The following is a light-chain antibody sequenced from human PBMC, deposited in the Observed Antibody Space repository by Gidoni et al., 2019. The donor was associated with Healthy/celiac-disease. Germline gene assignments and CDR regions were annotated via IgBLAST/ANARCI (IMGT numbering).Light chain of an antibody. CDR1: QSVSSY. J-gene: IGKJ2*01. CDR3: QQRSNWPPYT. Sequence: EIVLTQSPATLSLSPGERATLSCRASQSVSSYLAWYQQKPGQAPRLLIYDASNRATGIPDFTLTISSLEPEDFAVYYCQQRSNWPPYTFGQXTKLEIK. CDR2: DAS. V-gene: IGKV3-11*01.